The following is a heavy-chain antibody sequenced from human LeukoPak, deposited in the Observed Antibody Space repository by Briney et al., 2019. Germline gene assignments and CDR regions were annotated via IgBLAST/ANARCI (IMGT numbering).Heavy chain of an antibody. V-gene: IGHV4-39*01. CDR1: GGSISSSSYY. J-gene: IGHJ4*02. Sequence: SETLSLTCTVSGGSISSSSYYWGWIRQPPGKGLEWIGSIYYSGSTYYNPSLKSRVTISVDASKSQFSLKLSSVTAADTAVYYCARTQWEPEYYFDYWGQGTLVTVSS. CDR2: IYYSGST. CDR3: ARTQWEPEYYFDY. D-gene: IGHD1-26*01.